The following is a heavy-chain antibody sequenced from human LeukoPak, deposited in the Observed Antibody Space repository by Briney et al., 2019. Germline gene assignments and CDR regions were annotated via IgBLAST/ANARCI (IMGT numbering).Heavy chain of an antibody. V-gene: IGHV3-23*01. CDR1: GGSISSSSYY. Sequence: ETLSLTCTVSGGSISSSSYYWGWIRQAPGKGLEWVSAISGSGGSTYYADSVKGRFTISRDNFKNTLYLQMNSLRAEDTAVYYCAKEGSALWFGELSYYFDYWGQGTLVTVSS. D-gene: IGHD3-10*01. CDR3: AKEGSALWFGELSYYFDY. CDR2: ISGSGGST. J-gene: IGHJ4*02.